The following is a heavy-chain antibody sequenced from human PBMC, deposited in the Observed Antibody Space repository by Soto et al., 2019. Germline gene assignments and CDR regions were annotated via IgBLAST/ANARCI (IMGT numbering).Heavy chain of an antibody. CDR1: GFSFSSYW. CDR3: AKHQVGHRVTNY. V-gene: IGHV3-7*01. J-gene: IGHJ4*02. Sequence: EVQLVESGGGLVQPGGSLRLSCTASGFSFSSYWMSWVRQAPGKGLEWVANIKEDGSETYYVGSVEGRFTISRDNAKNALFVQMNSLRADDTAMYYCAKHQVGHRVTNYWGQGTLVTVSS. D-gene: IGHD1-26*01. CDR2: IKEDGSET.